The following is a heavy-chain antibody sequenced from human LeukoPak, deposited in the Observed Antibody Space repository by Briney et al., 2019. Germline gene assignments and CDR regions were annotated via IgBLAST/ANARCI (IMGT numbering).Heavy chain of an antibody. CDR3: ASFVDTAMAVFDY. Sequence: PSETLSLTCTVSGGSISGGGYYWSWIRQHPGKGLEWIGYIYYSGSTYYNPSLKSRVTISVDTSKNQFSLKLSSVTAADTAVYYCASFVDTAMAVFDYWGQGTLVTVSS. CDR1: GGSISGGGYY. J-gene: IGHJ4*02. D-gene: IGHD5-18*01. V-gene: IGHV4-31*03. CDR2: IYYSGST.